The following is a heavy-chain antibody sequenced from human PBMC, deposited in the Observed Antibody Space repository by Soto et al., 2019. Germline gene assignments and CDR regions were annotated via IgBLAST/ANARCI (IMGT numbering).Heavy chain of an antibody. D-gene: IGHD6-19*01. Sequence: GASVKVSCKASGYTFTSYAMHWVRQAPGQRLERMGWINAGNGNTKYSQKFQGRVTITRDTSASTAYMELSSLRSEDTAVYYCAIDRSQWLVPEAFDFWGQGTLVTVSS. CDR1: GYTFTSYA. CDR2: INAGNGNT. J-gene: IGHJ4*02. V-gene: IGHV1-3*01. CDR3: AIDRSQWLVPEAFDF.